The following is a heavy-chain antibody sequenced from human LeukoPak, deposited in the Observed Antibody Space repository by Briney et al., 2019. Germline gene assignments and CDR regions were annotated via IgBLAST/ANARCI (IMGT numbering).Heavy chain of an antibody. CDR3: ARDNPWNWFDP. Sequence: ASETLSLTCTVSGDSISSGGYYWSWLRQPPGKGLEWIGYIYHSGSSSYSPSLKSRVTISVDRSRNQFSLKLTSVTAADTAVYFCARDNPWNWFDPRGQGTLVTVSS. V-gene: IGHV4-30-2*01. CDR1: GDSISSGGYY. CDR2: IYHSGSS. J-gene: IGHJ5*02.